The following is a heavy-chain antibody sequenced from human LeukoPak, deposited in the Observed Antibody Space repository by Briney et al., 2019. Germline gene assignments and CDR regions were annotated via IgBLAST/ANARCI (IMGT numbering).Heavy chain of an antibody. J-gene: IGHJ3*02. CDR3: ASYAPTYYYESSGYYLDAFDI. CDR2: INPNSGGT. V-gene: IGHV1-2*02. Sequence: GASVKVSCKASGYTFTSYYMHWVRQAPGQGLEWMGWINPNSGGTNYAQKFQGRVTMTRDTSISTAYMELSRLRSDDTAVYYCASYAPTYYYESSGYYLDAFDIWGQGTMVTVSS. D-gene: IGHD3-22*01. CDR1: GYTFTSYY.